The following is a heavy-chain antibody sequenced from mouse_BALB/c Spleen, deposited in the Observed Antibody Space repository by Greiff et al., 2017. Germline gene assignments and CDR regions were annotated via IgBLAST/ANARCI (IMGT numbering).Heavy chain of an antibody. CDR1: GFTFSDYY. Sequence: EVHLVESGGGLVKPGGSLKLSCAASGFTFSDYYMYWVRQTPEKRLEWVATISDGGSYTYYPDSVKGRFTISRDNAKNNLYLQMSSLKSEDTAMYYCARDCDGYYEGFAYWGQGTLVTVSA. D-gene: IGHD2-3*01. CDR3: ARDCDGYYEGFAY. V-gene: IGHV5-4*02. CDR2: ISDGGSYT. J-gene: IGHJ3*01.